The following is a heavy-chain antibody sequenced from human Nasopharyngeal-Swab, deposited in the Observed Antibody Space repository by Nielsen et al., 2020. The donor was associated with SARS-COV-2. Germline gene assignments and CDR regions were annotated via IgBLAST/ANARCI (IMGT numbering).Heavy chain of an antibody. CDR2: ISYDGSSS. V-gene: IGHV3-30*04. D-gene: IGHD1-26*01. Sequence: GESLKISCAASGFTFTSYAMHWVRQAPGKGLEWVAVISYDGSSSYYADSVKGRFIISRDNSKNTLYLRMNSLRAEDTAAYYCARGNGSYYLYIWDNWGQGTLVTVSS. J-gene: IGHJ4*02. CDR1: GFTFTSYA. CDR3: ARGNGSYYLYIWDN.